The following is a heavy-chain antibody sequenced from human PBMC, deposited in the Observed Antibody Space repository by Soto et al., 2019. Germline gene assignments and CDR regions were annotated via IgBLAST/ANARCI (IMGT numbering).Heavy chain of an antibody. V-gene: IGHV4-59*01. CDR1: GDAISNYY. CDR2: VHDSGST. Sequence: PSETLSLTCSVSGDAISNYYWSWIRQTPGKGLEWIGCVHDSGSTDYNPSLKGRVTISLHTSKSQFSLNLSSVTAADSATYYCARGTRALITSFFAYWGQGIPVTVSS. D-gene: IGHD1-20*01. J-gene: IGHJ4*02. CDR3: ARGTRALITSFFAY.